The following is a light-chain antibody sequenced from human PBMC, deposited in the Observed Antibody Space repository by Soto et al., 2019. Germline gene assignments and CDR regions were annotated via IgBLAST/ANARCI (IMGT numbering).Light chain of an antibody. Sequence: EIVMTQSPATLSVSPGERATLSCRASQSVSHYLAWYQQKPGQAPRLLFYGASFRATGVPARFSGSGSGTDFTLTISSLQSEDFAIYYCQQSNNWPYTFGQGTKLEIK. CDR3: QQSNNWPYT. CDR2: GAS. CDR1: QSVSHY. V-gene: IGKV3-15*01. J-gene: IGKJ2*01.